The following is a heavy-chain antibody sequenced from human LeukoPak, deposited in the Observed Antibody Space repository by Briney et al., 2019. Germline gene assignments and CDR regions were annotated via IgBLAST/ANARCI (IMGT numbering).Heavy chain of an antibody. J-gene: IGHJ4*02. CDR2: ISAYNGNT. D-gene: IGHD3-10*01. CDR1: GYTFTSYG. Sequence: ASVKVSCKASGYTFTSYGISWVRQAPGQGLEWMGWISAYNGNTNYAQKLQGRVTMTTDTSTSTAYMELRCLRSDDTAVHYCAVRFGGSGRYYTPFDYWGQGTLVNVSS. CDR3: AVRFGGSGRYYTPFDY. V-gene: IGHV1-18*01.